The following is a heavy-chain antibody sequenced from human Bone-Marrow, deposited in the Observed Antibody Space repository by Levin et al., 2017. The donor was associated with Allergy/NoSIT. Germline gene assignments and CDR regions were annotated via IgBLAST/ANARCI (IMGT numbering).Heavy chain of an antibody. J-gene: IGHJ6*02. D-gene: IGHD1/OR15-1a*01. Sequence: GGSLRLSCASSGFAFSTYCMDWVRQAPGKGLEWLASITTAGTYIYYADSVKGRFTISRDNAKNSLFLQMNSLRAEDTAVYFCARGFGLEQFYYYGMDGWGQGTTVTVSS. CDR2: ITTAGTYI. CDR1: GFAFSTYC. V-gene: IGHV3-21*01. CDR3: ARGFGLEQFYYYGMDG.